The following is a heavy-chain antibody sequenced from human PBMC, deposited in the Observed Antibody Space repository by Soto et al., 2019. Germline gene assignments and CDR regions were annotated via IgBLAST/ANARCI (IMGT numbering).Heavy chain of an antibody. CDR1: GYTFTSYG. V-gene: IGHV1-18*01. CDR3: ASSPPLWYAFDI. Sequence: ASVTVSCTASGYTFTSYGISWVRQAPGQGLEWMGWISAYNGNTNYAQKLQGRVTMTTDTSTSTAYMELRSLRSDDTAVYYCASSPPLWYAFDIWGQGTMVTVSS. J-gene: IGHJ3*02. CDR2: ISAYNGNT. D-gene: IGHD2-21*01.